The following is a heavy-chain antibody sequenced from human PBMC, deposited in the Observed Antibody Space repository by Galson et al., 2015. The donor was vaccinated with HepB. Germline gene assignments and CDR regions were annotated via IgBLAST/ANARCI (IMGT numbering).Heavy chain of an antibody. J-gene: IGHJ4*02. CDR2: INPNSGNI. CDR1: GSPFTSYD. V-gene: IGHV1-8*01. CDR3: ATRRGGGGFDN. D-gene: IGHD3-10*01. Sequence: SVKVSCKASGSPFTSYDINWVRQATGQGLEWMGWINPNSGNIKYAQKFQGRVTLTRNNPMNSAYLELDSLRPEDTAIYYCATRRGGGGFDNWGQGTLVTVSS.